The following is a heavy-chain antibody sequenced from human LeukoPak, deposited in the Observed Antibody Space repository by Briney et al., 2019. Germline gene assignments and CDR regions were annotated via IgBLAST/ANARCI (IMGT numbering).Heavy chain of an antibody. J-gene: IGHJ4*02. CDR3: ARGVGWSLDY. V-gene: IGHV4-4*07. CDR1: GGSISSYY. Sequence: PSETLSLTCTVSGGSISSYYWSWIRQPAGKGLGWIGRMYTSGSTNYNPSLKSRVTMSVDTSKNQFSLQLRSVTAADTAVYYCARGVGWSLDYWGQGTLVTVSS. CDR2: MYTSGST. D-gene: IGHD6-19*01.